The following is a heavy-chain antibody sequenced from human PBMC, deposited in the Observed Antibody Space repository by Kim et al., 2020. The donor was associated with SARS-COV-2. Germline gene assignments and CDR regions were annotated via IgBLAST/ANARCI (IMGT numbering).Heavy chain of an antibody. Sequence: ASVKVSCKASGYNLTNYVMNWVRQAPGQGLEWMGWINTNTGSPTYAQGFTGRFVFSLDTSVSTAYLQISSLKPEDTAVYYCARQMVRGGGRFAPWGQGTLVTVSS. J-gene: IGHJ5*02. CDR1: GYNLTNYV. CDR2: INTNTGSP. D-gene: IGHD3-10*01. V-gene: IGHV7-4-1*02. CDR3: ARQMVRGGGRFAP.